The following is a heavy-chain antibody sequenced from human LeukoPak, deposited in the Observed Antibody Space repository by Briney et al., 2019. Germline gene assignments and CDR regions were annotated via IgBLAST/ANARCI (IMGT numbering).Heavy chain of an antibody. V-gene: IGHV5-51*01. D-gene: IGHD4-17*01. CDR2: IYPGDSDT. CDR3: AGTTVTDYYGMDV. J-gene: IGHJ6*02. Sequence: GESLKVSCKGSGYSFTSYWIGWVRQMPGKGLEWMGIIYPGDSDTKYSPSFQGQVTISADKSISTAYLQWSSLKASDTAMYYCAGTTVTDYYGMDVWGQGTTVTVSS. CDR1: GYSFTSYW.